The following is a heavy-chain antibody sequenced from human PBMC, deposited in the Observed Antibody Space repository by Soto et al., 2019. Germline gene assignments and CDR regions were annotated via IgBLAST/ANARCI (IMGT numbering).Heavy chain of an antibody. D-gene: IGHD3-10*01. V-gene: IGHV4-39*01. Sequence: PSETLSLTCTVSGGSISSSSYYWGWIRQPPGKGLEWIGSIYYSGSTYYNPSLKSRVTISVDTSKNQISLKQRSVPAAATAVYFCARWGSGSYYIYAFDIWGQGTMVTVSS. CDR1: GGSISSSSYY. CDR2: IYYSGST. J-gene: IGHJ3*02. CDR3: ARWGSGSYYIYAFDI.